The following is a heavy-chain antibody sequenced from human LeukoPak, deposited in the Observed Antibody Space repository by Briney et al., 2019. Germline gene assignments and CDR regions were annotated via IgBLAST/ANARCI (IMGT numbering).Heavy chain of an antibody. V-gene: IGHV3-7*03. CDR3: ARGGGLDV. Sequence: GGSLRLSCLTSGFTLSTNAMSWVRQAPGKGLEWVASINHNGNVNYYVDSVKGRFTISRDNAKNSLYLQMSNLRAEDTAVYFCARGGGLDVWGQGATVTVSS. D-gene: IGHD3-16*01. CDR2: INHNGNVN. CDR1: GFTLSTNA. J-gene: IGHJ6*02.